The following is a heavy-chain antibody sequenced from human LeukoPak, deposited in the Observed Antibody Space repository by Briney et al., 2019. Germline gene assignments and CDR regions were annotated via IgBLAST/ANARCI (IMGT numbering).Heavy chain of an antibody. D-gene: IGHD3-16*01. J-gene: IGHJ4*02. V-gene: IGHV4-39*01. Sequence: TPSETLSLTCTVSGGSISSSSYYWGWIRQPPGSGLEWIGTFCYSGRTYYNPSLKSRVTISVDTSKNQFSLKLSSVTAADTAVYYCARTIIWGSPATFDYWGQGTLVTVSS. CDR3: ARTIIWGSPATFDY. CDR2: FCYSGRT. CDR1: GGSISSSSYY.